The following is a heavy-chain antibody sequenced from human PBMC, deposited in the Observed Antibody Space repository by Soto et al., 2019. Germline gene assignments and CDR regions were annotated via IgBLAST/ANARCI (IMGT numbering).Heavy chain of an antibody. D-gene: IGHD4-17*01. CDR1: GYTFTGYY. J-gene: IGHJ4*02. Sequence: GASVKVSCKASGYTFTGYYMHWARQAPGQGLEWMGWINPNSGGTNYAQKFQGRVTMTRDTSISTAYMELSRLRSDDTAVYYCARAYGDHPYFDYWGQGTLVTVSS. CDR3: ARAYGDHPYFDY. CDR2: INPNSGGT. V-gene: IGHV1-2*02.